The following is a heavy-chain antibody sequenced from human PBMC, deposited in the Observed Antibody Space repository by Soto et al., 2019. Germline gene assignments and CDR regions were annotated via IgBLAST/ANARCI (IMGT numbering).Heavy chain of an antibody. V-gene: IGHV1-2*02. J-gene: IGHJ4*02. CDR3: ARVRQPVLDYFDY. D-gene: IGHD3-3*01. CDR2: ISPNTGGT. CDR1: GYAFTGFY. Sequence: ASVKVSCKTSGYAFTGFYIHWVRQAPGQGLEWMGWISPNTGGTSYAQKFQGRVTMTRDTSISTAYMELTRLRSDDTAVFYCARVRQPVLDYFDYWRQGTLVTVSS.